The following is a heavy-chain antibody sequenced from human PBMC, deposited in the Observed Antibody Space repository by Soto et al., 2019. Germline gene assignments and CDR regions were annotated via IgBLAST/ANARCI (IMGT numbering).Heavy chain of an antibody. V-gene: IGHV4-4*02. CDR1: GGSISSSNW. CDR3: ATSHSSSLYDGKEYYYYGMDV. J-gene: IGHJ6*02. CDR2: IYHSGSA. Sequence: QVQLQESGPGLVKPSGTLSLTCAVSGGSISSSNWWSWVRQPPGKGLEWIGEIYHSGSANYNPSLKSRVTISVDKSQNQFSLKLSSVTAADTAVYYCATSHSSSLYDGKEYYYYGMDVWGQGTTVTVSS. D-gene: IGHD6-13*01.